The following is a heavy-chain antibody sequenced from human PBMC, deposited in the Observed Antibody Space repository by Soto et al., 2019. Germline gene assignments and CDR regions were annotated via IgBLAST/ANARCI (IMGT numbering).Heavy chain of an antibody. V-gene: IGHV3-21*01. J-gene: IGHJ3*02. CDR3: ARDRSRQWLTYDAFDI. D-gene: IGHD6-19*01. CDR1: GFTFSSYS. CDR2: ISSSSSYI. Sequence: PGGSLRLSCAASGFTFSSYSMNWVRQAPGKGLEWVSSISSSSSYIYYADSVKGRFTISRDNAKNSLYLQMNSLRAEDTAVYYCARDRSRQWLTYDAFDIWGQGTMVTVSS.